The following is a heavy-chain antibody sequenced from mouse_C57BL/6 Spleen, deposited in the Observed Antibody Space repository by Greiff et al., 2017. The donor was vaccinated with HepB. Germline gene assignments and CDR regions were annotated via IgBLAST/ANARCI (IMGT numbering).Heavy chain of an antibody. D-gene: IGHD1-1*01. Sequence: VQLKQSGPGLAKPSQTLSLTCSVTGYSITSDYWNWIRKFPGNKLEYMGYISYSGSTYYNPSLKSRISITRDTSKNQYYLQLNSVTTEDTATYYCARGTSHYYGSRYFDVWGTGTTVTGSS. CDR2: ISYSGST. CDR1: GYSITSDY. CDR3: ARGTSHYYGSRYFDV. V-gene: IGHV3-8*01. J-gene: IGHJ1*03.